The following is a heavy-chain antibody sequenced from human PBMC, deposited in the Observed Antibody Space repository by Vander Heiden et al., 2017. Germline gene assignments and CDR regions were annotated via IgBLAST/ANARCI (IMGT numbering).Heavy chain of an antibody. J-gene: IGHJ5*02. CDR1: GGSISSGGSY. Sequence: QVQLQESGPGLVKPSQTLSLPCTFSGGSISSGGSYWSWIRQHPGKGLEWIGYIYYSGSTYYNPSLKSRVTISVDTSKNQFSLKLSSVTAADTAVYYCARVSTYYYGSGSGAGWFDPWGQGTLVTVSS. D-gene: IGHD3-10*01. CDR3: ARVSTYYYGSGSGAGWFDP. V-gene: IGHV4-31*03. CDR2: IYYSGST.